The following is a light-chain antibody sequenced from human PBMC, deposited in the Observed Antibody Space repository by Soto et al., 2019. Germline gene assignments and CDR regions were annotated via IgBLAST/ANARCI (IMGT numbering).Light chain of an antibody. CDR3: QLRCNWPPTWT. CDR1: QSISNY. V-gene: IGKV3-11*01. Sequence: EIVLTQSPATLSLSPGERATLSCRASQSISNYLAWYQHKPGQAPRLLIYDASSRATGIPARFSGSGSGTDFTLTISSLEPEDFAVSSCQLRCNWPPTWTFGQGTKVEVK. CDR2: DAS. J-gene: IGKJ1*01.